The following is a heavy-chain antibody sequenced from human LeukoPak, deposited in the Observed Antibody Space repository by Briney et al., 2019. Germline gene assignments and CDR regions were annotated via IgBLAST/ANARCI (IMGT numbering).Heavy chain of an antibody. Sequence: SETLSLTCAVYGGSFSGYYWSWIRQPPGKGLEWIGEINHSGSTNYNPSLKSRVTISVDTSKNQFSLKLSSVTAADTAVYYCARRWRGYYDILTGYYVRDAFDIWGQGTMVTVSS. V-gene: IGHV4-34*01. D-gene: IGHD3-9*01. J-gene: IGHJ3*02. CDR2: INHSGST. CDR1: GGSFSGYY. CDR3: ARRWRGYYDILTGYYVRDAFDI.